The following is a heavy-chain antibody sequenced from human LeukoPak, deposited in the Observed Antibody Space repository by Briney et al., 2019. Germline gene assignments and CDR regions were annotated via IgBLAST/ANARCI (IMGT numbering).Heavy chain of an antibody. CDR2: ISTYNNINT. Sequence: GASVKVSCKASGYTFTTYDITWVRQAPGQGLEWMGWISTYNNINTNYARKLQGRVTLTTDTSTTTAYMELRSLRSDDTAVYYCARGAGTSSSGIDYWGQGTLVAVSS. V-gene: IGHV1-18*01. CDR3: ARGAGTSSSGIDY. J-gene: IGHJ4*02. CDR1: GYTFTTYD. D-gene: IGHD2-2*01.